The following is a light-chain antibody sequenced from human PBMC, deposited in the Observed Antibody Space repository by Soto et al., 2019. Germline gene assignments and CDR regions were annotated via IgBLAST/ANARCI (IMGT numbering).Light chain of an antibody. J-gene: IGKJ5*01. CDR2: RAS. CDR3: QQYNNWPPIT. Sequence: DIQMTQSPSTPTPSVGDRVTNTCPASQSISNWLAWYQQKPGTAPKLLIYRASTWESGVPARFSGSGSGTEFTLTISSLQSEDFAVYYCQQYNNWPPITFGQGTRLEI. V-gene: IGKV1-5*01. CDR1: QSISNW.